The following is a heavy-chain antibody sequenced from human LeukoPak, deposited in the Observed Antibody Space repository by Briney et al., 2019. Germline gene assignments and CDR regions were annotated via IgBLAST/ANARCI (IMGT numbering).Heavy chain of an antibody. CDR1: GFTFSDYY. CDR2: ISSSGSTI. D-gene: IGHD6-13*01. V-gene: IGHV3-11*01. CDR3: AREVSSSWYGLNWFDP. Sequence: GGSLRLSCAASGFTFSDYYMSWIRQAPGKGLEWVSYISSSGSTIYYADSVKGRFTISRDNAKNSLYLQINSLRAEDTAVYYCAREVSSSWYGLNWFDPWGQGTLVTVSS. J-gene: IGHJ5*02.